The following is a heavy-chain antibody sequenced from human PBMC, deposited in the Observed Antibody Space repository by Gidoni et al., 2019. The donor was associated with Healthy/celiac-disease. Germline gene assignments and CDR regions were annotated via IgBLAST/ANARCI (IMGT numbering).Heavy chain of an antibody. Sequence: EVQLVESGGGLVKPGGSLRLSCAASGFTFSNAWMSWVRQAPGKGLEWVGRIKSKTDGGTTDYAAPVKGRFTISRDDSKNTLYLQMNSLKTEDTAVYYCTTASDYYDSSGYYWIPYWGQGTLVTVSS. CDR2: IKSKTDGGTT. V-gene: IGHV3-15*01. J-gene: IGHJ4*02. CDR1: GFTFSNAW. CDR3: TTASDYYDSSGYYWIPY. D-gene: IGHD3-22*01.